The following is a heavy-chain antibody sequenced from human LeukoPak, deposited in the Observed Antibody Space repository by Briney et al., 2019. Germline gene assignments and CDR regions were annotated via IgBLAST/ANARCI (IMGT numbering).Heavy chain of an antibody. J-gene: IGHJ4*02. CDR2: MKPSTGVT. Sequence: ASVKVSCKASGYTFTDYDIHWVRQAPGQGLQWMRWMKPSTGVTNYAQEFQGRVTMTRDTSVGTAHMELNWLTPDDTALYYCARDYYGSGSYSRDYWGQGTLVTVSS. D-gene: IGHD3-10*01. CDR1: GYTFTDYD. CDR3: ARDYYGSGSYSRDY. V-gene: IGHV1-2*02.